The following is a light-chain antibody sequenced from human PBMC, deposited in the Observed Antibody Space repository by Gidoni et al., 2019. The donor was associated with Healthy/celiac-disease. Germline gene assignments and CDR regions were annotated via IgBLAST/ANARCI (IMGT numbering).Light chain of an antibody. J-gene: IGKJ3*01. CDR3: QQSYSTLFT. V-gene: IGKV1-39*01. CDR1: QSISSY. Sequence: DTQMTQSPSSLSASVGDRVTITCRASQSISSYLNWYQQKPGKAPKLLIYAASSLQSGVPSLFSGSGSGKDFTLTISSLQPEDFATYYCQQSYSTLFTFGPGTKVDIK. CDR2: AAS.